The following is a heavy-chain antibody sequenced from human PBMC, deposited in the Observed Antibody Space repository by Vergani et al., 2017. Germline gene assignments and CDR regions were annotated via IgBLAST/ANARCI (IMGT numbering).Heavy chain of an antibody. CDR1: GYSISRGYY. CDR3: ARQFWVSQGVGAFET. Sequence: QVQLQESGPGLVKPSETLSLTCSVSGYSISRGYYWGWIRQPPGKGLEWIATAFHSGSAYYNPSLRRRVTISVETSKNQFSLRLTTLTAADTAVYYCARQFWVSQGVGAFETWGRGTEVSVSS. V-gene: IGHV4-38-2*02. CDR2: AFHSGSA. J-gene: IGHJ3*02. D-gene: IGHD3-16*01.